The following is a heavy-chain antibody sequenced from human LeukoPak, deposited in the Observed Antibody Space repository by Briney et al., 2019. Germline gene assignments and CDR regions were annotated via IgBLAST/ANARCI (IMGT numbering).Heavy chain of an antibody. D-gene: IGHD2-15*01. J-gene: IGHJ5*02. CDR1: GGSFSGYY. V-gene: IGHV4-34*01. CDR3: ARTPTNWFDP. CDR2: INHSGST. Sequence: PSETLSLTCAVYGGSFSGYYWSWIRQPPGKGLEWIGEINHSGSTNYNPSLKSRGTISVDTSKNQFSLKLSSVTAADTAVYYCARTPTNWFDPWGQGTLVTVSS.